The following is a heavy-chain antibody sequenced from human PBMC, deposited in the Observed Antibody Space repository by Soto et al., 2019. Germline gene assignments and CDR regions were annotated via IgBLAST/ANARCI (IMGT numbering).Heavy chain of an antibody. D-gene: IGHD2-2*01. V-gene: IGHV4-59*01. Sequence: SETLSLTCIVSGGSISNYYWSWIRQPPGKGLEWIGCIYYSGSTNYNPSLQSRVTISVDTSKNQFSLKLSSVTAADTAVYYCARAVLPATAPFDYLGQGTLVTVSS. CDR1: GGSISNYY. CDR3: ARAVLPATAPFDY. J-gene: IGHJ4*02. CDR2: IYYSGST.